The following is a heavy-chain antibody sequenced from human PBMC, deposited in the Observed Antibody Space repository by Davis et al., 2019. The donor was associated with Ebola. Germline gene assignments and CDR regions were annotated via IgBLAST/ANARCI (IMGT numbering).Heavy chain of an antibody. V-gene: IGHV3-30*03. CDR3: ARNWLFWSGYPFDY. CDR2: ISYDGSNK. J-gene: IGHJ4*02. Sequence: GESLKISCAASGFTFSSYGMHWVRQAPGKGLEWVAVISYDGSNKYYADSVKGRFTISRDNSKNTLYLQMNSLRAEDTAVYYCARNWLFWSGYPFDYWGQGTLVTVSS. D-gene: IGHD3-3*01. CDR1: GFTFSSYG.